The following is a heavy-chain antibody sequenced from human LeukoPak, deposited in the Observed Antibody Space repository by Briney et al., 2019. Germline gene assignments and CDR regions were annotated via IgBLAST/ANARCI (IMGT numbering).Heavy chain of an antibody. V-gene: IGHV1-2*02. CDR3: ASESPTYYFDY. CDR2: INPNSGGT. CDR1: GYAFTRHY. Sequence: WASVKVSCKASGYAFTRHYMHWVRQAPGQGLEWMGWINPNSGGTKYAQKFQGRVTLTRDTSISTAYMDLSRLRSDDTAVYYCASESPTYYFDYWGQGTLVTVSS. J-gene: IGHJ4*02.